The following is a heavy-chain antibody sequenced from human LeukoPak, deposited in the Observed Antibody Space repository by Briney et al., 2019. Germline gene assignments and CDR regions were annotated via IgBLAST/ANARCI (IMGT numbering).Heavy chain of an antibody. CDR1: GFXFSKYA. J-gene: IGHJ4*02. V-gene: IGHV3-23*01. CDR2: ISPSDGNT. D-gene: IGHD4-17*01. CDR3: AKDSSVPYGITD. Sequence: GGSLRLSCAASGFXFSKYAISWVRQAPGKGLEWVSAISPSDGNTFYAGSVKGRFTISRDNFKNTLSLQMNSLRAEDTALYYCAKDSSVPYGITDWGQGTLVTVSS.